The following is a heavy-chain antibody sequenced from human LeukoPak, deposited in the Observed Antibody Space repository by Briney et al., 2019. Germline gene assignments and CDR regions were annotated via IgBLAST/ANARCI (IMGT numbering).Heavy chain of an antibody. Sequence: SVKVSCKASGGTFSSYAISWVRQAPGQGLEWMGRIIPIFGTANYAQKFQGRVTITTDESTSAAYMELSSLRSEDTAVYYCARGAPVEMATIDAFDIWGQGTMVTVSS. D-gene: IGHD5-24*01. CDR2: IIPIFGTA. CDR3: ARGAPVEMATIDAFDI. J-gene: IGHJ3*02. V-gene: IGHV1-69*05. CDR1: GGTFSSYA.